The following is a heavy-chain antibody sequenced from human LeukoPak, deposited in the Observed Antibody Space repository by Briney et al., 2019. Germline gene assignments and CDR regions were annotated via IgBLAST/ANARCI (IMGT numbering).Heavy chain of an antibody. CDR1: GFTFSSYS. D-gene: IGHD4-11*01. V-gene: IGHV3-21*01. CDR2: ISSSSSYI. Sequence: GGSLRLSCAASGFTFSSYSMNWVRQAPGKGLEWVSSISSSSSYIYYADSVKGRFTISRDNANNSLYLQMNSLRAEDTAVYYCARDFHNSNALRDKWFDPWGQGTLVTVSS. J-gene: IGHJ5*02. CDR3: ARDFHNSNALRDKWFDP.